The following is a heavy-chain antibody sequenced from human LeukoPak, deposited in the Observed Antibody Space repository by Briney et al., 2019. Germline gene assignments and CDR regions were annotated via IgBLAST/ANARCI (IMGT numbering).Heavy chain of an antibody. CDR3: ARDTGIVSAGWFDP. Sequence: PSETLSLTCTVSGASISSSSYYWGWIRQPPGKGLEWIGSIYYSGSTYYSPSLKSRVTMSVDTSKNQFSLKLNSVTAADTAVYYCARDTGIVSAGWFDPWGLGTLVTVSS. V-gene: IGHV4-39*07. J-gene: IGHJ5*02. CDR2: IYYSGST. CDR1: GASISSSSYY. D-gene: IGHD6-13*01.